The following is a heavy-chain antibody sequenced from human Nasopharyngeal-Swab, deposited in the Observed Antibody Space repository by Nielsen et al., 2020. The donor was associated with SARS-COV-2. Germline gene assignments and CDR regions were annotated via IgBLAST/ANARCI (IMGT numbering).Heavy chain of an antibody. CDR2: ISYDGSNK. Sequence: GGSLRLSCAASGFTFSSYAMHWVRQAPGKGLEWVAVISYDGSNKYYADSAKGRFTISRDNSKNTLYLQMNSLRAENTAVYYCARDRGAQLGDWGQGTLVTVSS. CDR1: GFTFSSYA. D-gene: IGHD5-18*01. V-gene: IGHV3-30-3*01. J-gene: IGHJ1*01. CDR3: ARDRGAQLGD.